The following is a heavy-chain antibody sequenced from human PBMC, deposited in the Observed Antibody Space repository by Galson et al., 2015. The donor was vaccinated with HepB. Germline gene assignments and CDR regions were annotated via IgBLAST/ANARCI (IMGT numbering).Heavy chain of an antibody. Sequence: SLRLSCAASGFSFSSYAMDWVRQAPGKGLEWLAVISYDGSNTYSADSVKGRFTISRDNANNTLNLQMNSLRTEDTAVYYCAKGGCSSGACSLDYWGRGTLVTVSS. CDR3: AKGGCSSGACSLDY. CDR1: GFSFSSYA. J-gene: IGHJ4*02. V-gene: IGHV3-30*18. CDR2: ISYDGSNT. D-gene: IGHD2-15*01.